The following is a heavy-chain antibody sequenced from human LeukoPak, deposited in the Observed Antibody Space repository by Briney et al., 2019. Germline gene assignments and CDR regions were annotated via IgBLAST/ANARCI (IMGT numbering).Heavy chain of an antibody. V-gene: IGHV3-48*03. CDR3: ARADTAMDYYYYMDV. D-gene: IGHD5-18*01. J-gene: IGHJ6*03. Sequence: GGSLRLSCAASGFTFSSYEMNWVRQAPGKGLEWVSYISSSGSTIYYADSVKGRFTISRDNAKNSLYLQMNSLRAEDTAVYYCARADTAMDYYYYMDVWGKGTTVTISS. CDR1: GFTFSSYE. CDR2: ISSSGSTI.